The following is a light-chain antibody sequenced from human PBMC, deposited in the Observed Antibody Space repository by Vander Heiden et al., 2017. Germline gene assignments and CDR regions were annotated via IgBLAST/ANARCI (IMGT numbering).Light chain of an antibody. CDR2: KAS. Sequence: DIQMTQSPSTLPASVGDRVTITCRASQSISSWLAWYQQKPGKAPKLLIYKASSLESGVPSRFSGSGSGTEFTLTISSLQPDDFATYYCQQYNSYSRTTFGQGTKVEIK. J-gene: IGKJ1*01. CDR3: QQYNSYSRTT. V-gene: IGKV1-5*03. CDR1: QSISSW.